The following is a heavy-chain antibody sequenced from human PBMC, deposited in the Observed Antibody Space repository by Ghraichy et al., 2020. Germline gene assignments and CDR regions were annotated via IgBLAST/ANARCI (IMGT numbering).Heavy chain of an antibody. CDR1: GFTFSSYA. D-gene: IGHD2-2*03. V-gene: IGHV3-23*01. CDR2: ISGSGGST. J-gene: IGHJ2*01. Sequence: GGSLRLSCAASGFTFSSYAMSWVRQAPGKGLEWVSAISGSGGSTYYADSVKGRFTISRDNSKNTLYLQMNSLRAEDTAVYYCAKVGYCSSTSCLFPWELLRWYFDLWGRGTLVTVSS. CDR3: AKVGYCSSTSCLFPWELLRWYFDL.